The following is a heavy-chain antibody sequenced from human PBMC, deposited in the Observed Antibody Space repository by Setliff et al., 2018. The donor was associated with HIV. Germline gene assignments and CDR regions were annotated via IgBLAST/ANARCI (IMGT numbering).Heavy chain of an antibody. V-gene: IGHV4-34*01. CDR1: GGSFSGFY. CDR3: ARKPPNIAVKTWFDP. CDR2: INHSGNT. J-gene: IGHJ5*02. Sequence: SETLSLPCAVYGGSFSGFYWTWIHQPPGKGLEWVGEINHSGNTNYNPSLKSRVTISVDTSKKQFSLKLNSVIAADTAVYFCARKPPNIAVKTWFDPWGQGTLVTVSS. D-gene: IGHD6-19*01.